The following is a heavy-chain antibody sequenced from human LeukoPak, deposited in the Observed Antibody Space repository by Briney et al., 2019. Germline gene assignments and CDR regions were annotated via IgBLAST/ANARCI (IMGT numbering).Heavy chain of an antibody. Sequence: PSETLSLTCAVYGGSFSGYYWSWIRQPPGKGLEWIGEINHSGSTNYNPSLKSRVTISVDTSKNQFSLKLSSVTAADTAVYYCARGRDIVVVTASPDFDYWGQGTLVTVSS. D-gene: IGHD2-21*02. CDR1: GGSFSGYY. V-gene: IGHV4-34*01. CDR2: INHSGST. CDR3: ARGRDIVVVTASPDFDY. J-gene: IGHJ4*02.